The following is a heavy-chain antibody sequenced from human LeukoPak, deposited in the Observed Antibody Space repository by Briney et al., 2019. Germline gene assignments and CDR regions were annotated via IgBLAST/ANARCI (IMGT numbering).Heavy chain of an antibody. CDR3: ARDPPYDSGTYPDY. V-gene: IGHV3-30*01. J-gene: IGHJ4*02. CDR1: GFTFSTYA. Sequence: GRSLRLSCAASGFTFSTYAMHWVRQAPGKRLEWVAVISYDGSNKYYADSVKSRFTISRDNSKNTLYLQMNSLRAEDTAVYFCARDPPYDSGTYPDYGGRGTLVTVSS. D-gene: IGHD1-26*01. CDR2: ISYDGSNK.